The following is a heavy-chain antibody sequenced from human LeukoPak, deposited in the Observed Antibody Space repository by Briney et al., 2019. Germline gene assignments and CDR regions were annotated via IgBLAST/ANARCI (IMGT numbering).Heavy chain of an antibody. Sequence: GGSLRLSCAASGFTFSSYSMNWVRQAPGKGLEWVSYISSSSSTIYSADSVKGRFTISRDNAKNSLYLQMNSLRAEDTAVYYCSRDGYRSSTSCQGAEAFDIWGQGTMVTVSS. J-gene: IGHJ3*02. CDR3: SRDGYRSSTSCQGAEAFDI. CDR1: GFTFSSYS. CDR2: ISSSSSTI. V-gene: IGHV3-48*01. D-gene: IGHD2-2*03.